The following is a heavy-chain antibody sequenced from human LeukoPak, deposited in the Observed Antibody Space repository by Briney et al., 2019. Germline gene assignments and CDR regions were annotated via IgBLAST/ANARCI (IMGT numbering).Heavy chain of an antibody. CDR3: ARKYYYDSERGAFDM. D-gene: IGHD3-22*01. Sequence: SETLSLTCTVSGGSISSGSYYWSWIRQPAGKGLEWIGRIYTSGSTNYNPSLKSRVTISVDTSKNQFSLRLSSVTPADTAVYYCARKYYYDSERGAFDMWGQGTVVSVTS. V-gene: IGHV4-61*02. CDR2: IYTSGST. J-gene: IGHJ3*02. CDR1: GGSISSGSYY.